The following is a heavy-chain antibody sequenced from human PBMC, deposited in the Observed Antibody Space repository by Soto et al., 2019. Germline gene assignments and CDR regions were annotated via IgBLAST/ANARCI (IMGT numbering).Heavy chain of an antibody. V-gene: IGHV4-59*08. CDR1: GGSISSYY. CDR2: IYYSGST. J-gene: IGHJ4*02. Sequence: SETLSLTCAVSGGSISSYYWSWIRQPPGKGLEWIGYIYYSGSTNYNPSLKSRVTISVDTSKNQFSLKLSSVTAADTAVYYCARLSYGSGSYGLWGQGTLVTVSS. CDR3: ARLSYGSGSYGL. D-gene: IGHD3-10*01.